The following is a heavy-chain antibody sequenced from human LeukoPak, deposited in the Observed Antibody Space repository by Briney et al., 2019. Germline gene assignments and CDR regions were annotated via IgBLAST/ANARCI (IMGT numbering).Heavy chain of an antibody. V-gene: IGHV4-30-2*01. CDR3: ARRITGYSSGWYWDYFDY. CDR1: GGSISSGGYS. Sequence: SETLSLTCAVSGGSISSGGYSWSWIRQPPGKGLECIGYIYHSGSTYYNPSLKSRVTISVDRSKNQFSLKLSSVTAADTAVYYCARRITGYSSGWYWDYFDYWGQGTLVTVSS. D-gene: IGHD6-19*01. J-gene: IGHJ4*02. CDR2: IYHSGST.